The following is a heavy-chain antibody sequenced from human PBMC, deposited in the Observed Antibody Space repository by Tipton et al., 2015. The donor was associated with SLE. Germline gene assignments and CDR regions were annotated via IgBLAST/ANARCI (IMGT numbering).Heavy chain of an antibody. CDR1: SGSISSSSYY. Sequence: TLSLTCIVSSGSISSSSYYWGWIRQPPGKGLEWIGSIYYSGSTYSNPSLKSRVTISVDTSKHQFSLKLHSVTAADTAVYYCARVAVAGQAPFYFDYWGQGTLVTVSS. V-gene: IGHV4-39*07. D-gene: IGHD6-19*01. CDR2: IYYSGST. J-gene: IGHJ4*02. CDR3: ARVAVAGQAPFYFDY.